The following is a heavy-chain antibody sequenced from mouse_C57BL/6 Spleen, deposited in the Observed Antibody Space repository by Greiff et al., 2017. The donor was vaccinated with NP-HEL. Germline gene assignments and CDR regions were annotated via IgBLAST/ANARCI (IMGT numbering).Heavy chain of an antibody. V-gene: IGHV5-4*03. Sequence: EVKLMESGGGLVKPGGSLKLSCAASGFTFSSYAMSWVRQTPEKRLEWVATISDGGSYTYYPDNVKGRFTISRDNAKNNLYLQISHLKSEDTAMYYCARGLRFWFDYWGQGTTLTVSS. J-gene: IGHJ2*01. CDR3: ARGLRFWFDY. D-gene: IGHD3-3*01. CDR2: ISDGGSYT. CDR1: GFTFSSYA.